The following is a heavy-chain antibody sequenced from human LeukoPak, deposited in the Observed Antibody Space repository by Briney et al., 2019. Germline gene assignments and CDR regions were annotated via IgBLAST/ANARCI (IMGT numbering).Heavy chain of an antibody. J-gene: IGHJ4*02. V-gene: IGHV1-2*02. Sequence: ASVKVSCKASGYTFTGYYMHWVRQAPGQGLEWMGWINPNSGGTNYAQKFQGRVTMTRDTSISTAYMELSRLRSDDTAVYYCARDGDRDRSSGYYYGRGLHFGYWGQGTLVTVSS. D-gene: IGHD3-22*01. CDR1: GYTFTGYY. CDR2: INPNSGGT. CDR3: ARDGDRDRSSGYYYGRGLHFGY.